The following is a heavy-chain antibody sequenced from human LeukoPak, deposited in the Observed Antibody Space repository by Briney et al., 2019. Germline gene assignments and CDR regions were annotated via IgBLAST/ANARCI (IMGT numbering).Heavy chain of an antibody. CDR3: ARERDYGDHWEMKYYFDY. CDR2: IYTSGST. D-gene: IGHD4-17*01. J-gene: IGHJ4*02. Sequence: PSQTLSLTCTVSGGSISSGSYYWSWIRQPAGKGLEWIGRIYTSGSTNYNPSLKSRVTISVDTSKNQFSLKLSSVTAADTAVYYCARERDYGDHWEMKYYFDYWGQGTLVTVSS. CDR1: GGSISSGSYY. V-gene: IGHV4-61*02.